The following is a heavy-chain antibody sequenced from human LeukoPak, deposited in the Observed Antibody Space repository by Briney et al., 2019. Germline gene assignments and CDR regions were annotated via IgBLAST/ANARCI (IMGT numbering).Heavy chain of an antibody. D-gene: IGHD2-2*01. CDR3: AGGSSTSSYYFDY. CDR1: GITFSRYS. CDR2: ISSSSGHI. V-gene: IGHV3-21*01. J-gene: IGHJ4*02. Sequence: GGSLRLSCVTSGITFSRYSMNWVRQAPGKGLEWVSSISSSSGHIYYADSIRGRFTISRDNAKNSLYLQMDSLRAEDTAVYYCAGGSSTSSYYFDYWGQGTLVTVSS.